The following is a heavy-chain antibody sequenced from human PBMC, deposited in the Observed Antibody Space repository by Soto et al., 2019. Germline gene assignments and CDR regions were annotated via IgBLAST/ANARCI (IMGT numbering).Heavy chain of an antibody. CDR2: IDPSDSYT. J-gene: IGHJ6*02. CDR3: ARHLSARGGNYYYYYGMDV. CDR1: GYSFTSYW. Sequence: PGESLKISCKGSGYSFTSYWISWVRQMPGKGLEWMGRIDPSDSYTNYSPSFQGHVTISADKSISTAYLQWSSLKASDTAMYYCARHLSARGGNYYYYYGMDVWGQGTTVTVSS. V-gene: IGHV5-10-1*01. D-gene: IGHD6-6*01.